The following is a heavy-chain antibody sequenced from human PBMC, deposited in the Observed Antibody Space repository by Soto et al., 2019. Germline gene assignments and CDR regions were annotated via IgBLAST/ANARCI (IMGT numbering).Heavy chain of an antibody. D-gene: IGHD3-3*01. V-gene: IGHV4-59*08. Sequence: SETLSLTCTVSGGSISSYYWSWIRQPPGKGLEWIGYIYYSGSTNYNPSLKSRVTISVDTSKNQFSLKLSSVTAADTAVYYCARHEKSTYYDFWSGSYYMDVWGKGTTVTVSS. J-gene: IGHJ6*03. CDR3: ARHEKSTYYDFWSGSYYMDV. CDR1: GGSISSYY. CDR2: IYYSGST.